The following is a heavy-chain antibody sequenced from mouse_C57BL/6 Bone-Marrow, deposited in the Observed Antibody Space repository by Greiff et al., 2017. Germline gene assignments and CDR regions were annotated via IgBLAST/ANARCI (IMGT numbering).Heavy chain of an antibody. V-gene: IGHV5-17*01. J-gene: IGHJ2*01. D-gene: IGHD2-3*01. CDR2: ISSGSSTI. Sequence: EVKVVESGGGLVKPGGSLKLSCAASGFTFRDYGMHWVRQAPEKGLEWVAYISSGSSTIYYADTVKGRFTISRDNAKNTLFLQMTSLRSEDTAMYYYARDGYYVYFDYWGQGTTLTVSS. CDR3: ARDGYYVYFDY. CDR1: GFTFRDYG.